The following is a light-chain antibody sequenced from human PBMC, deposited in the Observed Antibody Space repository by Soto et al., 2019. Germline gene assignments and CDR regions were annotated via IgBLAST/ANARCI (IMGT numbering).Light chain of an antibody. CDR2: NVS. CDR1: SSDVGGYNS. CDR3: SSYTSSSTYV. Sequence: QSVLTQPASVSGSPGQSITISCTGTSSDVGGYNSVSWYQQHPGKAPKLMIYNVSNRPSGVSNRFSGSKSGNTASLTISGLQAEDEAAYYCSSYTSSSTYVFGTGTKVPVL. V-gene: IGLV2-14*01. J-gene: IGLJ1*01.